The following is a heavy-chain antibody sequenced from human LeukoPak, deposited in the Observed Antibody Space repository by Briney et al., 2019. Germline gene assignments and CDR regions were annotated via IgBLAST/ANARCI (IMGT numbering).Heavy chain of an antibody. J-gene: IGHJ4*02. CDR1: GFMFSNEE. D-gene: IGHD3-3*02. CDR2: ISSSGGAI. CDR3: VRIRGFLFDY. Sequence: GGSLRLSCAASGFMFSNEEMNWVRRAPGKGLEWLSYISSSGGAIYYTDSVKGRFIISRDNAKRFLYLQMNSLRVEDTAVYYCVRIRGFLFDYWGQGSLVTVSS. V-gene: IGHV3-48*03.